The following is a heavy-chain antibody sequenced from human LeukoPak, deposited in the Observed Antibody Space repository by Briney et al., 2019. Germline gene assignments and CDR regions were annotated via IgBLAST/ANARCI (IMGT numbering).Heavy chain of an antibody. CDR1: GYTFTNYD. D-gene: IGHD6-19*01. V-gene: IGHV1-8*01. Sequence: ASVKVSCKTSGYTFTNYDINWVRQVTGQGLEWMGWMNPKGGNTGYAQKFQGRVTITRNTSISTAYMEVSSLRYEDTAVYYCARRAVDNSYYYYMDVWGKGTTVTVSS. CDR3: ARRAVDNSYYYYMDV. J-gene: IGHJ6*03. CDR2: MNPKGGNT.